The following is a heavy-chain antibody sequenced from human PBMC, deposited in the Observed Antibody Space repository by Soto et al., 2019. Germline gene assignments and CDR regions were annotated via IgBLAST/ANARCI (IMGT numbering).Heavy chain of an antibody. CDR1: GFTFSSYA. D-gene: IGHD3-22*01. CDR3: AKDYDSSGYYYPAPSTPFDY. J-gene: IGHJ4*02. CDR2: ISGSGGST. Sequence: PGVSLSLSCAASGFTFSSYAMSWVRQAPGKGLEWVSAISGSGGSTYYADSVKGRFTISRDNSKNTLYLQMNSLRAEDTAVYYCAKDYDSSGYYYPAPSTPFDYWGQGTLVTVSS. V-gene: IGHV3-23*01.